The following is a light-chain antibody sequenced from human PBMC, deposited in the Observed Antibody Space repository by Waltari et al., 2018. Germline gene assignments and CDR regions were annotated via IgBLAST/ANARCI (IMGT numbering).Light chain of an antibody. CDR1: TSNIGAGHD. CDR3: QSFDNMLSGGVV. Sequence: QSVLTQPPSVSGTPGQRVTISCSGSTSNIGAGHDVHWYQHLPGTAPKLPIYGNNNRPSGVPDRFSGSKSGPSASLAITGLQADDEADYFCQSFDNMLSGGVVFGGGTKLAVL. CDR2: GNN. V-gene: IGLV1-40*01. J-gene: IGLJ2*01.